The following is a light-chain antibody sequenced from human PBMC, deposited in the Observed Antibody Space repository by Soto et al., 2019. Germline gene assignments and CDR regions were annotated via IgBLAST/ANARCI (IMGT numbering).Light chain of an antibody. V-gene: IGKV3-15*01. Sequence: EIVMPQSPATLSVSPGDIVPLSCRARQSVRTNLAWYQHRPGQAPRLLIYGATNRATGFPARFSGSGSGTDFTLTISRLEPEDFAVYFCQQYASSPITFGQGTRLEIK. CDR1: QSVRTN. CDR2: GAT. CDR3: QQYASSPIT. J-gene: IGKJ5*01.